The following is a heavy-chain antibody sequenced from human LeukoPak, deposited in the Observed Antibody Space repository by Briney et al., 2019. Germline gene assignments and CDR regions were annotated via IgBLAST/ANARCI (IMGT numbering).Heavy chain of an antibody. Sequence: SETLSLTCTVSGGSISSYYWSWIRQPPGKGLEWIGYIYYSGSTNYNPSLKSRVTISVDTSKNQFSLKLSSVTAADTAVYYCAREDPYGNWFDPWGQGTLVTVSS. V-gene: IGHV4-59*01. D-gene: IGHD4-17*01. J-gene: IGHJ5*02. CDR3: AREDPYGNWFDP. CDR2: IYYSGST. CDR1: GGSISSYY.